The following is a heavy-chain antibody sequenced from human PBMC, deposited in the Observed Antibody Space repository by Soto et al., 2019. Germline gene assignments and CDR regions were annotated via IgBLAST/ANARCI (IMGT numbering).Heavy chain of an antibody. Sequence: QVQLVQSGAEVKKPGASVKVSCKASGYTFTSYGISWVRQAPGQGLEWMGWISAYNGNTNYAQKLQSRVTMNTDTSTSTAYMELRSLRSDDTAVYYCARVVDGDYDYEYWYFDIWGRGTLVTVSS. CDR3: ARVVDGDYDYEYWYFDI. CDR1: GYTFTSYG. D-gene: IGHD4-17*01. V-gene: IGHV1-18*01. CDR2: ISAYNGNT. J-gene: IGHJ2*01.